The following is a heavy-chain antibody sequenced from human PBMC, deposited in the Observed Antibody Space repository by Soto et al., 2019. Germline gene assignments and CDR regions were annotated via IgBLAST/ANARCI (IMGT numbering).Heavy chain of an antibody. CDR1: GFTFSSYW. Sequence: GSLKISCAASGFTFSSYWMHWVRQAPGKGLVWVSRINSDGSSTSYADSVKGRFTISRDNAKNTLYLQMNSLRAEDTAVYYCAKANIAVEAPHYYYYGMDVWGQGTTVTVSS. V-gene: IGHV3-74*01. J-gene: IGHJ6*02. D-gene: IGHD6-19*01. CDR3: AKANIAVEAPHYYYYGMDV. CDR2: INSDGSST.